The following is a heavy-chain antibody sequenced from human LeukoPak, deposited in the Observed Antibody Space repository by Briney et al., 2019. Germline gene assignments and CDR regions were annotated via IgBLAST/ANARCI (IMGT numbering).Heavy chain of an antibody. V-gene: IGHV3-23*01. J-gene: IGHJ6*02. CDR2: ISGSGGST. D-gene: IGHD6-13*01. Sequence: GGSLRLSCAASGFTFSSYAMSWVRQAPGKGLEWVSAISGSGGSTYYADSVKGRFTISRDNSKNTLYLQMNSLRAEDTAVYYCANLREYSSSWYGMDVWGQGTTVTVSS. CDR1: GFTFSSYA. CDR3: ANLREYSSSWYGMDV.